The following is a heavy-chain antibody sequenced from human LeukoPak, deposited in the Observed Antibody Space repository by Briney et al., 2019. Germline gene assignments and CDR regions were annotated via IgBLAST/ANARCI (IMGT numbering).Heavy chain of an antibody. Sequence: SETLSLTCAVYGGSFSGYYWSWIRQPPGKGLEWIGEINHSGSTNYNPSLKSRVTISVDTSKNQFSLKLSSVTAANTAVYYCASLTRQVGANSLSWFDPWGQGTLVTVSS. CDR3: ASLTRQVGANSLSWFDP. CDR2: INHSGST. V-gene: IGHV4-34*01. CDR1: GGSFSGYY. J-gene: IGHJ5*02. D-gene: IGHD1-26*01.